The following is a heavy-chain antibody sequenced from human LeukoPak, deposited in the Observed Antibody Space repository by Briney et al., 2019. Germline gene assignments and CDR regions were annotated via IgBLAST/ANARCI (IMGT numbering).Heavy chain of an antibody. CDR2: IFSGGST. J-gene: IGHJ4*02. CDR1: GFTVSSNY. CDR3: ARAGLSGWYGFDY. V-gene: IGHV3-66*01. Sequence: GGSLRLSCAASGFTVSSNYMSWVRQAPGKGLECVSVIFSGGSTYYADSVKGRFTISRDNSKNTLYLQMNSLRAEDTAVYYCARAGLSGWYGFDYWGQGTLVTVSS. D-gene: IGHD6-19*01.